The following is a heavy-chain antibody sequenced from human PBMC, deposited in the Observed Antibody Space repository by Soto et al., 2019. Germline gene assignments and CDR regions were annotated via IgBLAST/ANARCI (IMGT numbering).Heavy chain of an antibody. CDR1: GYTFTSYG. J-gene: IGHJ6*03. V-gene: IGHV1-18*01. D-gene: IGHD3-3*01. CDR3: ARDGGYDFWSGYYTRYYYYYMDV. Sequence: PSGKVSCKASGYTFTSYGISWVRQAPGQGLEWMGWISAYNGNTNYAQKLQGRVTMTTDTSTSTAYMELRSLRSDDTAVYYCARDGGYDFWSGYYTRYYYYYMDVWGKGTTVTVSS. CDR2: ISAYNGNT.